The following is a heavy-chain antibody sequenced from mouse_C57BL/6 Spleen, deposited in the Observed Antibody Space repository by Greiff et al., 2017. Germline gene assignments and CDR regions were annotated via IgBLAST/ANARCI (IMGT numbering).Heavy chain of an antibody. CDR2: ISGGGGNT. J-gene: IGHJ2*01. CDR3: ASTVVATFDY. Sequence: EVMLVESGGGLVKPGGSLKLSCAASGFTFSSYTMSWVRQTPEKRLEWVATISGGGGNTYYPDSVKGRFTISRDNAKNTLYLQMGILRSEDTALYYCASTVVATFDYWGQGTTLTVSS. D-gene: IGHD1-1*01. CDR1: GFTFSSYT. V-gene: IGHV5-9*01.